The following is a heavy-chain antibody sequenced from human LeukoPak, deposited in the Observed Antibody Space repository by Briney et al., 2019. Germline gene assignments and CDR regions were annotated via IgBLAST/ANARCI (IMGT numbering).Heavy chain of an antibody. CDR2: IKQDGSEK. Sequence: PGGSLRLSCAASGFTFSSYWMSWVRQAPGKGLEWVANIKQDGSEKYYVDSVKGRFTISRDNAKNSLCLQMNSLRAEDTAVYYCARLKDRRRYYDFWSGQNRYYMDVWGKGTTVTVSS. CDR3: ARLKDRRRYYDFWSGQNRYYMDV. V-gene: IGHV3-7*01. CDR1: GFTFSSYW. J-gene: IGHJ6*03. D-gene: IGHD3-3*01.